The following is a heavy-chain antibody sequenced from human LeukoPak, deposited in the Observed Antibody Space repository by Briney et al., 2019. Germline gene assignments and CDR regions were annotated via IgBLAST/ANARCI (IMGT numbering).Heavy chain of an antibody. Sequence: GGSLRLSCAASRFTFSSYAMSWVRQAPGKGLEWVSAISGSGGSTYYADSVKGRFTISRDNSKTTLYLQMNSLRAEDTAVYYCAKAARNYYDSSGYDYWGQGTLVTVSS. J-gene: IGHJ4*02. CDR3: AKAARNYYDSSGYDY. CDR2: ISGSGGST. D-gene: IGHD3-22*01. V-gene: IGHV3-23*01. CDR1: RFTFSSYA.